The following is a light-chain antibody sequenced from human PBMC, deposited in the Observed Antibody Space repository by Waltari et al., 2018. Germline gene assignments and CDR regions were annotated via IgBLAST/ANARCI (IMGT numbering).Light chain of an antibody. CDR3: QSYDTTRSVV. CDR1: GSNIGAGYD. CDR2: GVN. V-gene: IGLV1-40*01. Sequence: QSVLTQPPSVSGAPGQRVTISCSGSGSNIGAGYDVHWYRQLPGKAPTLLIYGVNTRPPGVSDRFSGSQFDTSASLAIAGLQADDDADYYCQSYDTTRSVVFGGGTKLTVL. J-gene: IGLJ2*01.